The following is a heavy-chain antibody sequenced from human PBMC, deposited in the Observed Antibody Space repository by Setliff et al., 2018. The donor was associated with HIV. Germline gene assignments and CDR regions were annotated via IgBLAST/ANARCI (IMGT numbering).Heavy chain of an antibody. CDR1: GFTFSSYW. Sequence: GGSLRLSCAASGFTFSSYWMTWVRQAPGKGLEWVANINQGGSGKYYVDAVKGRFTISRDNTQTSLYLQMNSLRAEDTAMYYCASSYGDLPGDYWGQGTLVTVSS. CDR3: ASSYGDLPGDY. D-gene: IGHD4-17*01. CDR2: INQGGSGK. V-gene: IGHV3-7*01. J-gene: IGHJ4*02.